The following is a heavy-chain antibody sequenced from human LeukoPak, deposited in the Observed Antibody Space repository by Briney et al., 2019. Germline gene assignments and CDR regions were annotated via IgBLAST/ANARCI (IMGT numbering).Heavy chain of an antibody. Sequence: GGSLRLSCAASGFTFSDYYMSWIRQAPGKGLEWVSYISSSGSTIYYADSVKGRFTISRDNAKNPLYLQMNSLRADDTAVYYCAKDRPTVYSSSWLHFLDSWGQGTLVTVSS. V-gene: IGHV3-11*01. CDR1: GFTFSDYY. CDR3: AKDRPTVYSSSWLHFLDS. D-gene: IGHD6-13*01. J-gene: IGHJ4*02. CDR2: ISSSGSTI.